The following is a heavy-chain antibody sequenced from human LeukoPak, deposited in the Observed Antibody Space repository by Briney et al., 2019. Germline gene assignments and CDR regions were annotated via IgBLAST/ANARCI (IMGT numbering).Heavy chain of an antibody. Sequence: GGSLRLSCAASGFTFSSYSMNWVRQAPGKGLEWVSRINSDGSSTSYADSVKGRFTISRDNAKNTLYLQMNSLRAEDTAVYYCARPSAAGPLFDYWGQGTLVTVSS. CDR1: GFTFSSYS. D-gene: IGHD6-13*01. CDR2: INSDGSST. CDR3: ARPSAAGPLFDY. J-gene: IGHJ4*02. V-gene: IGHV3-74*01.